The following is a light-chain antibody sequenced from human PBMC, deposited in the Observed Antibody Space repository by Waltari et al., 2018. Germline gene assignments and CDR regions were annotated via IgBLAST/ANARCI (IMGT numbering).Light chain of an antibody. J-gene: IGKJ4*02. Sequence: DIQMTQSPSSLSASIGDRVTFTCRASQSIRSWLAWYQQKPGKPPKLLISKASTLDSGVPSRFSGSGSGTEFTLNISSLQPDDFATYYCQQYTSFSLTFGGGTTVEIK. CDR1: QSIRSW. CDR3: QQYTSFSLT. V-gene: IGKV1-5*03. CDR2: KAS.